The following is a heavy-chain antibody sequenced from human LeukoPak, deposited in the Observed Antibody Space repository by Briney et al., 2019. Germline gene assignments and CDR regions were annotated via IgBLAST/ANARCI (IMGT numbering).Heavy chain of an antibody. J-gene: IGHJ4*02. CDR1: GFTFDDYA. Sequence: QPGGSLRLSCAASGFTFDDYAMHWVRQAPGKGLEWVSGISWNSGSIGYADSVKGRFTISRDNAKNSLYLQMNSLRAEDMALYYCAKGIATMVRGAVDYWGQGTLVPVSS. CDR2: ISWNSGSI. D-gene: IGHD3-10*01. CDR3: AKGIATMVRGAVDY. V-gene: IGHV3-9*03.